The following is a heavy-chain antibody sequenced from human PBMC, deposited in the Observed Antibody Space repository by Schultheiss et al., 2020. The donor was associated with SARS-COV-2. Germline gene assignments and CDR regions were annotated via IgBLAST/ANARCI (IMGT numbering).Heavy chain of an antibody. CDR2: IYYSGST. Sequence: SQTLSLTCTVSGGSISSGVYYWSWIRQPPGKGLEWIEYIYYSGSTNYNPSLKSRVTISVDTSKNQFSLKLSSVTAADTAVYYCARHRSQRYYYYGMDVWGQGTTVTVSS. V-gene: IGHV4-61*08. CDR3: ARHRSQRYYYYGMDV. D-gene: IGHD6-25*01. CDR1: GGSISSGVYY. J-gene: IGHJ6*02.